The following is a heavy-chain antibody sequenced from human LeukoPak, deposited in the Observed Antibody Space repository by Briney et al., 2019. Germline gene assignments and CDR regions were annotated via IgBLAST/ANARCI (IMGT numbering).Heavy chain of an antibody. CDR3: AAVLYYGSGSYYNGPNDAFDI. J-gene: IGHJ3*02. Sequence: GTSVKVSCKASGFTFTSSAMQWVRQARGQRLEWIGWIVVGSGNTNYAQKFQERVTITRDMSTSTAYVELSSLRSEDTAVYYCAAVLYYGSGSYYNGPNDAFDIWGQGTMVTVSS. CDR1: GFTFTSSA. V-gene: IGHV1-58*02. CDR2: IVVGSGNT. D-gene: IGHD3-10*01.